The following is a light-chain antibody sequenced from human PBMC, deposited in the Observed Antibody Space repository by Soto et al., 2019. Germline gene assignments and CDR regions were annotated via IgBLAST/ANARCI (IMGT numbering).Light chain of an antibody. J-gene: IGKJ4*01. Sequence: DIVVTQSPDSLAVPLGERATINCKSSQSLLYISNNKDYLAWYQQRAGQPPKLIIHWASTRESGVSDRFTGSGSGTDFTLTITNLQAEDVAVYYCQQYFSNPSFGGGTKLEIK. CDR3: QQYFSNPS. CDR1: QSLLYISNNKDY. CDR2: WAS. V-gene: IGKV4-1*01.